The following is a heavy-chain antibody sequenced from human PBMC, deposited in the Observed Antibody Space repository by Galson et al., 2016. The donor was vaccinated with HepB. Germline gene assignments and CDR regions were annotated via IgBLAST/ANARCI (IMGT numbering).Heavy chain of an antibody. CDR1: GGSISGYS. V-gene: IGHV4-59*13. CDR3: AAGYNWDF. CDR2: IYYSGST. J-gene: IGHJ1*01. D-gene: IGHD1-7*01. Sequence: SETLSLTCTVSGGSISGYSCAWIRQPPGKGLEWIGYIYYSGSTNYNPSLKSRVTISADTSKNQFSLNLSSVTAADTAVYYCAAGYNWDFWGPGTLVSVS.